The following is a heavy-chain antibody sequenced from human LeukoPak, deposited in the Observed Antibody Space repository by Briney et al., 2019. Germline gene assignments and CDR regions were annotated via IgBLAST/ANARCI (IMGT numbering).Heavy chain of an antibody. CDR3: ARGQAVAGV. CDR1: CGSISSYY. V-gene: IGHV4-59*13. CDR2: IYYSGYT. J-gene: IGHJ4*02. D-gene: IGHD6-19*01. Sequence: SETLSLTCSVSCGSISSYYWSWIRQPPGKGLEWIGYIYYSGYTNYHPSLKSRVTLSVDTSQNQFSLQLSSVTAADTAVYYCARGQAVAGVWGQGTLVTVSS.